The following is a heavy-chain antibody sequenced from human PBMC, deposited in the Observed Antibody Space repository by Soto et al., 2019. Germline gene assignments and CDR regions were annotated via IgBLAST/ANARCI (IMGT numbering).Heavy chain of an antibody. V-gene: IGHV3-23*01. CDR2: ISGSGGST. D-gene: IGHD3-9*01. Sequence: EVQLLASGGGLVQPGGSLRLSCATSGFTFSSYAMSWVRQAPGKGLEWVSPISGSGGSTYYADSVKGRFTISRDNSKNTLYLQMNSLRAEDTAVYYCARGYDILSHFDYWGQGTLVTVSS. CDR1: GFTFSSYA. J-gene: IGHJ4*02. CDR3: ARGYDILSHFDY.